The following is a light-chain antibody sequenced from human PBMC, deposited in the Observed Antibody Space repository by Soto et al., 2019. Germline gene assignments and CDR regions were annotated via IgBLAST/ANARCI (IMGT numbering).Light chain of an antibody. CDR2: GVS. V-gene: IGKV3-20*01. Sequence: IVLTQSPGTLSLSPGETATLSCRASESLSQHSIAWYQRKPGQAPRLLIYGVSGRATGIPDRFSGSGSGTDFTLAISGLEPEDFAVYFCQQFQSSLRTFGQGTRVEV. J-gene: IGKJ1*01. CDR1: ESLSQHS. CDR3: QQFQSSLRT.